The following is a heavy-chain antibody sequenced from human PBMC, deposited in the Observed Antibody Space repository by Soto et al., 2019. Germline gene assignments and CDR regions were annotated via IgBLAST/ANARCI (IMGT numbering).Heavy chain of an antibody. CDR3: ARARGYSYGNDN. V-gene: IGHV3-33*08. J-gene: IGHJ4*02. D-gene: IGHD5-18*01. CDR2: SSNDGSNT. Sequence: GGSLRLSCAASGFTFSSYAIQWVRQAPGKGLEWVAVSSNDGSNTFYADSVKGRFTMSRDNAKNTLYLQMNSLRAEDTAVYYCARARGYSYGNDNWGQGTLVTVSS. CDR1: GFTFSSYA.